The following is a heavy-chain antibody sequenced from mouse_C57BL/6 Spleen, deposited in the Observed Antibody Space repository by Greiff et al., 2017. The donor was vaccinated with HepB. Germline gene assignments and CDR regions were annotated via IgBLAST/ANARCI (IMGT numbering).Heavy chain of an antibody. Sequence: QVQLKQSGPGLVQPSQSLSITCTVSGFSLTSYGVHWVRQSPGKGLEWLGVIWSGGSTDYNAAFISRLSISKENSKSQVFFKMNSLQADDTAIYYCARRGGYDDAGDGMDYWGQGTSVTVSS. V-gene: IGHV2-2*01. CDR3: ARRGGYDDAGDGMDY. D-gene: IGHD2-4*01. CDR1: GFSLTSYG. J-gene: IGHJ4*01. CDR2: IWSGGST.